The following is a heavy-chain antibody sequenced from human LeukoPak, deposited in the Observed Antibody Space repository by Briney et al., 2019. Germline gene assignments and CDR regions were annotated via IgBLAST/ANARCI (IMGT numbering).Heavy chain of an antibody. CDR3: ARRYCSAGSCLDY. J-gene: IGHJ4*02. V-gene: IGHV5-51*01. Sequence: GESLKISCKSSGYRFISYWIGWVRQMPGKGLELMGIISPGDSDTRYSPSFQAQVTISADKSISTAYLQWSSLKASDTAVYYCARRYCSAGSCLDYWGQGTLVTVSS. D-gene: IGHD2-15*01. CDR2: ISPGDSDT. CDR1: GYRFISYW.